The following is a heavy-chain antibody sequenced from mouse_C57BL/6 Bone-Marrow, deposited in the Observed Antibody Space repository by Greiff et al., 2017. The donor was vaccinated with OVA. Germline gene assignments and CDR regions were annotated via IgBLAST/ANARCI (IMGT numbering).Heavy chain of an antibody. CDR2: ISSGGSYT. V-gene: IGHV5-6*02. Sequence: DVKLVESGGDLVKPGGSLKLSCAASGFTFSSYGMSWVRQTPDKRLDWVATISSGGSYTYYPDSVKGRFTISRDNAKNTLYLQMSSLKSEDTAMYYCAREADGYYVAMDYWGQGTSVTVSS. D-gene: IGHD2-3*01. J-gene: IGHJ4*01. CDR3: AREADGYYVAMDY. CDR1: GFTFSSYG.